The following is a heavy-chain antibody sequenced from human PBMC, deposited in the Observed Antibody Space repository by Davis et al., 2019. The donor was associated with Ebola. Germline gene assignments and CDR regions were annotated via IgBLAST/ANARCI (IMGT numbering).Heavy chain of an antibody. CDR3: AREASGDNAFDI. J-gene: IGHJ3*02. D-gene: IGHD3-10*01. CDR2: INPNSGNT. CDR1: GYTFTGYY. Sequence: ASVKVSCKASGYTFTGYYMHWVRQAPGQGLEWMGWINPNSGNTGYAQKFQGRVTITRNTSISTAYMELSSLRSEDTAVYYCAREASGDNAFDIWGQGTMVTVSS. V-gene: IGHV1-8*03.